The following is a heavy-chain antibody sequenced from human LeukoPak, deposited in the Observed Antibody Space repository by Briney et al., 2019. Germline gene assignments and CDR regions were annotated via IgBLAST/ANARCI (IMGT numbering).Heavy chain of an antibody. CDR3: ARAKMATKYYYYYGMDV. Sequence: GGSLRLSCAASGFTFSSYGMHWVRQAPGKGLEWVAVISYDGSNKYYADSVKGRFTISRDNSKNRLYLQMNSLRAEDTAVYYCARAKMATKYYYYYGMDVWGQGTTVTVSS. CDR1: GFTFSSYG. D-gene: IGHD5-24*01. J-gene: IGHJ6*02. V-gene: IGHV3-30*03. CDR2: ISYDGSNK.